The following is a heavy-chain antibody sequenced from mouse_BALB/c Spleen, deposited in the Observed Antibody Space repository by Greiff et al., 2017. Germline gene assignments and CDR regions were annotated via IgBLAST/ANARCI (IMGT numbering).Heavy chain of an antibody. D-gene: IGHD1-1*01. CDR2: INPSNGGT. CDR3: TRSAGIYYDGSSYSAMDY. CDR1: GYTFTSYY. J-gene: IGHJ4*01. V-gene: IGHV1S81*02. Sequence: VQLQQSGAELVKPGASVKLSCKASGYTFTSYYMYWVKQRPGQGLEWIGEINPSNGGTNFNEKVKSKATLTVDKSSSTAYMQLSSLTSEDSAVYYCTRSAGIYYDGSSYSAMDYWGQGTSVTVAS.